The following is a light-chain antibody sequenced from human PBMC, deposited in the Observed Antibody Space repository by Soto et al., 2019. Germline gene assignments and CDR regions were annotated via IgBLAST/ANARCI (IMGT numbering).Light chain of an antibody. CDR3: SSYAGSNNFV. CDR2: EVS. J-gene: IGLJ1*01. V-gene: IGLV2-8*01. Sequence: QSVLTQPPSASGSPGQSVTISCTGTSSDVGGYDCVSWYQQHPGKAPKLMIYEVSKRPSGVPDRFFGSKSGNMASLTVSGLQAEDEADYYCSSYAGSNNFVFGTGTKVTVL. CDR1: SSDVGGYDC.